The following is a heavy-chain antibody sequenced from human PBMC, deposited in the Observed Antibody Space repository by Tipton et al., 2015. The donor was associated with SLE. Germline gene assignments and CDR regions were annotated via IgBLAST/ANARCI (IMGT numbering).Heavy chain of an antibody. CDR3: ARGPYCSSTSCYTADD. CDR2: INHSGST. V-gene: IGHV4-34*01. CDR1: GGSISTYY. Sequence: TLSLTCTVSGGSISTYYWSWIRPPPRKGLEWIGEINHSGSTNYNPSLKSRVTISVDTSKNQFSLKLSSVTAADTAVYYCARGPYCSSTSCYTADDWGQGTQVTVSS. J-gene: IGHJ4*02. D-gene: IGHD2-2*02.